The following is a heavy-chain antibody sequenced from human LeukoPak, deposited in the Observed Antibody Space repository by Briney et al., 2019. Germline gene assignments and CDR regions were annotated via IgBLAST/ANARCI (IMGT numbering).Heavy chain of an antibody. D-gene: IGHD2-2*01. CDR1: GGSITGYY. CDR3: ARSRQLLKGYGPNYYYYYYMDV. CDR2: IYYSGST. Sequence: SETLSLTCSVSGGSITGYYWSWIRQPPGKGLEWIGYIYYSGSTNYNPSLKSRVTISVDTSKNQFSLQLNSVTPEDTAVYYCARSRQLLKGYGPNYYYYYYMDVWGKGTTVTISS. V-gene: IGHV4-59*12. J-gene: IGHJ6*03.